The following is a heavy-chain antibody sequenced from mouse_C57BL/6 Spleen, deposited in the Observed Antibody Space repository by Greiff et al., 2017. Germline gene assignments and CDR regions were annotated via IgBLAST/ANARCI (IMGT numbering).Heavy chain of an antibody. CDR2: IRSKSNNYAT. J-gene: IGHJ4*01. CDR3: VRRAIDYDEGGYAMDY. Sequence: DVHLVESGGGLVQPKGSLKLSCAASGFSFNTYAMNWVRQAPGTGLEWVARIRSKSNNYATYYADSVKDRFTISRDDSESMLYLQMNNLKTEDTAMYYCVRRAIDYDEGGYAMDYWGQGTSVTVSS. CDR1: GFSFNTYA. V-gene: IGHV10-1*01. D-gene: IGHD2-4*01.